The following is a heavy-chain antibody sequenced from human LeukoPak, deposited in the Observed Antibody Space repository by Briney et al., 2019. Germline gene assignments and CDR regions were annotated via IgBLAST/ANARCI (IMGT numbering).Heavy chain of an antibody. D-gene: IGHD3-22*01. V-gene: IGHV3-30*03. Sequence: GRSLRLSCAASGFTFSSYGMHWVRQAPGKGLEWGAVISYDGSNKYYADSVKGRFTISRDNSKNTLYLQMNSLRAEDTAVYYCARKGLNYYYGMDVWGKGTTITVSS. CDR3: ARKGLNYYYGMDV. CDR2: ISYDGSNK. J-gene: IGHJ6*04. CDR1: GFTFSSYG.